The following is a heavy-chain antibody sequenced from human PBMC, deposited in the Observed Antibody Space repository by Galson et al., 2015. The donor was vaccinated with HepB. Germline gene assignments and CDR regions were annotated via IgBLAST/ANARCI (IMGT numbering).Heavy chain of an antibody. D-gene: IGHD4-17*01. CDR1: GGSISSGGYY. CDR2: IYYSGST. J-gene: IGHJ4*02. CDR3: ARGAVTTPAGSGVEYFDY. Sequence: TLSLTCTVSGGSISSGGYYWSWIRQHPGKGLEWIGYIYYSGSTYYNPSLKSRVTISVDTSKNQFSLKLSSVTAADTAVYYCARGAVTTPAGSGVEYFDYWGQGTLVTVSS. V-gene: IGHV4-31*03.